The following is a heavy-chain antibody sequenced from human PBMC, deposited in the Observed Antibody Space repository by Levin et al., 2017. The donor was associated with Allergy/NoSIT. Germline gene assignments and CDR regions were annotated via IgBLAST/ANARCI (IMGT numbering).Heavy chain of an antibody. Sequence: GGSLRLSCAASGFTFKNYVINWVRQAPGKGLEWVSAVAQGARYIYYADSVKGRFTISRDDSKNTVYLHLNNLTVEDTAVYYCARLKRPAGVYDSSDSFDVWGQGTTAIVSS. CDR3: ARLKRPAGVYDSSDSFDV. CDR2: VAQGARYI. CDR1: GFTFKNYV. D-gene: IGHD5/OR15-5a*01. V-gene: IGHV3-23*01. J-gene: IGHJ3*01.